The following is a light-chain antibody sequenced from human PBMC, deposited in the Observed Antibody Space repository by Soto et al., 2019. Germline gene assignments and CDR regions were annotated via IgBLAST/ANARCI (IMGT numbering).Light chain of an antibody. J-gene: IGKJ1*01. CDR1: QSFSSSY. V-gene: IGKV3-20*01. CDR2: ATS. CDR3: QQYGTSPRT. Sequence: EIVLTQSPGPLSLSPGERATLSCRSSQSFSSSYLAWYQQKPGQAPRLLIYATSSRATGIPDRFSGSGSQTDFTLTISRLEPEDVAVYYCQQYGTSPRTFGQGTKVDIK.